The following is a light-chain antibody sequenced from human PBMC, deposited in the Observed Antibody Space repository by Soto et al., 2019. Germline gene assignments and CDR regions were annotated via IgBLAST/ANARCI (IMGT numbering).Light chain of an antibody. CDR3: QQYNPYST. CDR1: QSISSY. Sequence: DIQMTQSPSSLSASVGDRVTITCRASQSISSYLNWYQQKPGTAPKLLIYAASSLKSGVPSRFSGSGSGTEFTLTITSLQPDDSATYYCQQYNPYSTFGQGTKVDI. CDR2: AAS. J-gene: IGKJ1*01. V-gene: IGKV1-39*01.